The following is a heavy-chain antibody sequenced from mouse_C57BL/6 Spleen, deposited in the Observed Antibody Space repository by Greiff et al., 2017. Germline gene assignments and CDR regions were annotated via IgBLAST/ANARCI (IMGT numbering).Heavy chain of an antibody. CDR1: GYTFTSYW. CDR3: ARDLSDYYGSSYGYFDV. J-gene: IGHJ1*03. Sequence: VKLQESGAELVKPGASVKLSCKASGYTFTSYWMHWVKQRPGQGLEWIGMIHPNSGSTNYNEKFKSKATLTVDKSSSTAYMQLSSLTSEDSAVYYCARDLSDYYGSSYGYFDVWGTGTTVTVSS. D-gene: IGHD1-1*01. CDR2: IHPNSGST. V-gene: IGHV1-64*01.